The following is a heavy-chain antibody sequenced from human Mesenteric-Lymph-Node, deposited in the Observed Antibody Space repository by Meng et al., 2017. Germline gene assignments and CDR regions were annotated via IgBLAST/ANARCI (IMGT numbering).Heavy chain of an antibody. D-gene: IGHD3-10*01. CDR2: INPSGGST. Sequence: ASVKVSCKASGYTFTSYYMHWVRQAPGQGLEWMGIINPSGGSTSYAQKFQGRVTITRDTSTSTVYMELSSLRSEDTAVYYCARALTGDYYGMDVWGQGTTVTVSS. J-gene: IGHJ6*02. V-gene: IGHV1-46*01. CDR1: GYTFTSYY. CDR3: ARALTGDYYGMDV.